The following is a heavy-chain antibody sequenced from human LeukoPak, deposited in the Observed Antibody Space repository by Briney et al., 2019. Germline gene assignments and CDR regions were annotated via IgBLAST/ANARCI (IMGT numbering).Heavy chain of an antibody. J-gene: IGHJ4*02. D-gene: IGHD3-22*01. V-gene: IGHV3-30*02. CDR1: GFTFSHYG. CDR2: TPYDGSYE. CDR3: VKDSTHFRVWDSYDTAGLNY. Sequence: GGSLRLSCAASGFTFSHYGMHWVRQAPGKGLEWLAFTPYDGSYEYYADSVKGRFTVSRDNSKNTLYLQMNSLRAEDTAVYYCVKDSTHFRVWDSYDTAGLNYWGQGTLVTVSS.